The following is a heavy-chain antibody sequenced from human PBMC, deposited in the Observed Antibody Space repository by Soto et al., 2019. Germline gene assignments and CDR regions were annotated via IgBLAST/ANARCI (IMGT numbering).Heavy chain of an antibody. Sequence: PSETLSLTXTVSGGSISSSSYYWGWIRQPPGKGLEWIGSIYYSGSTYYNPSLKSRVTISVDTSKNQFSLKLSSVTAADTAVYYCARRQAYYDILTGYYLGAYFDYWGQGTLVTVSS. D-gene: IGHD3-9*01. CDR1: GGSISSSSYY. CDR2: IYYSGST. J-gene: IGHJ4*02. V-gene: IGHV4-39*01. CDR3: ARRQAYYDILTGYYLGAYFDY.